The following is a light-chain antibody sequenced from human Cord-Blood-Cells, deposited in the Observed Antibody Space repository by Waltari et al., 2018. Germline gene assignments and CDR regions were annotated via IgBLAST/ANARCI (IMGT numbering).Light chain of an antibody. V-gene: IGKV1-5*03. CDR2: KAS. J-gene: IGKJ4*01. CDR1: QSISSW. CDR3: QQYNSYSPLT. Sequence: DIQMTQSPSTLSASVGDRVTITCRDSQSISSWLAWYQQKPGKAPKLLIYKASSLESGVPSRFSGSGSGTEFTLTISSLQPDDFATYYCQQYNSYSPLTCGGGTKVEIK.